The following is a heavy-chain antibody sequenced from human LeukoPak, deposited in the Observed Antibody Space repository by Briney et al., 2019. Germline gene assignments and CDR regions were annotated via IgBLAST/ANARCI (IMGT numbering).Heavy chain of an antibody. CDR3: ARADSSGWGSLDY. Sequence: GGSLRLSCAASGFTFSSYEMNWVRQAPGKGLEWVSYISSSGSTIYYADSVKGRFTISRDDAKNSLYLQMNSLRAEDTAVYYCARADSSGWGSLDYWGQGTLVTVSS. D-gene: IGHD6-19*01. J-gene: IGHJ4*02. V-gene: IGHV3-48*03. CDR1: GFTFSSYE. CDR2: ISSSGSTI.